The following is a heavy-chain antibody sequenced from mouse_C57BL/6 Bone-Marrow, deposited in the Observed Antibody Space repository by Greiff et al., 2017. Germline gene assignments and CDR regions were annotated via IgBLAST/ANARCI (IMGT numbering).Heavy chain of an antibody. Sequence: EVQLQESGPELVKPGASVKMSCKASGYTFTDYNMHWVKQSHGKSLEWIGYINPNNGGTSYNQKFKGKATLTVNTSSSTAYMELRSLTSEDSAVYYGAREGRYDYDLDNWGQGTTLTVSS. J-gene: IGHJ2*01. CDR2: INPNNGGT. V-gene: IGHV1-22*01. D-gene: IGHD2-4*01. CDR3: AREGRYDYDLDN. CDR1: GYTFTDYN.